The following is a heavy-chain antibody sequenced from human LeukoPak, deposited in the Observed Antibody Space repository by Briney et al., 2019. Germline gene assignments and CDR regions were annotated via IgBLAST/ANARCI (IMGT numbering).Heavy chain of an antibody. V-gene: IGHV3-23*01. J-gene: IGHJ4*02. D-gene: IGHD3-10*01. CDR3: AKESLLLRGPLLIYYFDF. Sequence: GGSLRLSCAASGFTFDDHGMSWVRQAPGKGLEWVSSISGGDPTTYYADSVKGRFTISRDNSKNTLYLQMNSLRAEDTAIYYCAKESLLLRGPLLIYYFDFWGQGTLVTVSS. CDR2: ISGGDPTT. CDR1: GFTFDDHG.